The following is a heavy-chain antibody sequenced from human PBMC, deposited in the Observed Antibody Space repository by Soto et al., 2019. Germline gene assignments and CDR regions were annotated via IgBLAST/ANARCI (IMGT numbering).Heavy chain of an antibody. CDR2: ISGSGGST. CDR3: AKSAAGTDYYYYMDV. CDR1: GFTFSSYA. V-gene: IGHV3-23*01. Sequence: PGGSLRLSCAASGFTFSSYAMSWVRQAPGKGLEWVSDISGSGGSTYYADSVKGRFTISRDNSKNTLYLQMNSLRAEDTAVYYCAKSAAGTDYYYYMDVWGKGTTVTVSS. D-gene: IGHD6-13*01. J-gene: IGHJ6*03.